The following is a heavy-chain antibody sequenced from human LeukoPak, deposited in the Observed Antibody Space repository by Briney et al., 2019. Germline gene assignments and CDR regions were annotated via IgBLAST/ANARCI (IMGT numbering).Heavy chain of an antibody. J-gene: IGHJ5*02. D-gene: IGHD3-16*02. V-gene: IGHV1-2*04. CDR1: GYTFTGYY. Sequence: ASVKVSCKASGYTFTGYYMHWVRQAPGQGLEWMGWINPNSGGTNYAQKFQGWVTMTRDTSISTAYMELSRLRSDDTAVYYCARVTYDYVWGSYRNRFDPWGQGTLVTVSS. CDR2: INPNSGGT. CDR3: ARVTYDYVWGSYRNRFDP.